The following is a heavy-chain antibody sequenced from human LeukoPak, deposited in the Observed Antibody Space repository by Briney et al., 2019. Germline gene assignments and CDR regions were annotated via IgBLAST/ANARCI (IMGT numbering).Heavy chain of an antibody. CDR3: ARDFPNYGDYGAFDY. D-gene: IGHD4-17*01. J-gene: IGHJ4*02. CDR2: ISSSSSYI. CDR1: GFTFSSYS. Sequence: PGGSLRLSCAASGFTFSSYSMNWVRQAPGKGLEWVSSISSSSSYIYYADSVKGRFTISRDNAKNSLYLQMNSLRAEDTAVYYCARDFPNYGDYGAFDYWGQGTLVTVSS. V-gene: IGHV3-21*01.